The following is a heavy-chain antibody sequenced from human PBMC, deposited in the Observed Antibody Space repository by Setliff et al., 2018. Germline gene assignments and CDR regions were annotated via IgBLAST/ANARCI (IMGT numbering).Heavy chain of an antibody. J-gene: IGHJ4*02. D-gene: IGHD3-22*01. Sequence: ASVKVSCKASGYPLTAYYIHWVRQAPGQGLEWMGWISPHTGVTNYAQKFQGRVAMTRDTSINTAYMELSTLRYDDTALYYCARVPQEALYYYDRGNYFDYWGQGTLVTVSS. V-gene: IGHV1-2*02. CDR2: ISPHTGVT. CDR1: GYPLTAYY. CDR3: ARVPQEALYYYDRGNYFDY.